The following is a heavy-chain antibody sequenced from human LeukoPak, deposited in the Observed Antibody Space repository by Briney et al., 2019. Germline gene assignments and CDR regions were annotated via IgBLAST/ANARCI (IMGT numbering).Heavy chain of an antibody. CDR1: GGSISSSHYY. D-gene: IGHD2-21*02. CDR3: TRWRYCGGDCYPSAFDI. CDR2: IFYSGST. V-gene: IGHV4-61*01. J-gene: IGHJ3*02. Sequence: SETLSLTCTVSGGSISSSHYYWSWIRQPPGKGLEWIGYIFYSGSTNYNPSLKSRVTISVDTSKNQFSLKLSSVTAADTAVYYCTRWRYCGGDCYPSAFDIWGQGTMVTVSS.